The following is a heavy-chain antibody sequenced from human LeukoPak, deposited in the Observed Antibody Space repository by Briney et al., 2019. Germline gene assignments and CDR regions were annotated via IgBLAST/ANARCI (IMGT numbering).Heavy chain of an antibody. CDR1: GGSFSGYY. CDR2: INHSGST. D-gene: IGHD3-3*01. Sequence: SETLSLTCAVYGGSFSGYYWSWIRQPPGKGLERIGEINHSGSTNYNPSPKSRVTISVDTSKNQFSLKLSSVTAADTAVYYCARGQIGDDYYYMDVWGKGTTVTVSS. CDR3: ARGQIGDDYYYMDV. V-gene: IGHV4-34*01. J-gene: IGHJ6*03.